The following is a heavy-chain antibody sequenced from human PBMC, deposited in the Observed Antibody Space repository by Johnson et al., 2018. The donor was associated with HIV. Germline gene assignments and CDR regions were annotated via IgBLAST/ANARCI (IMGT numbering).Heavy chain of an antibody. CDR3: ATVWRNEGRHAFDV. CDR1: GFTFSDYY. Sequence: QVHLVESGGGLVKPGGSLRLSCAATGFTFSDYYMNWIRQAPGKGLEWVAYISSSGGTIYYTDSVKGRFTISRDNAKNSLYLHRNSLRAEDTAVYYCATVWRNEGRHAFDVWGQGTMVTVSS. V-gene: IGHV3-11*04. J-gene: IGHJ3*01. CDR2: ISSSGGTI. D-gene: IGHD1-1*01.